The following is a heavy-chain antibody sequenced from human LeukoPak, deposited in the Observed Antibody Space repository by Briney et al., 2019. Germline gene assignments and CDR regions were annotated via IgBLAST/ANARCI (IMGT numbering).Heavy chain of an antibody. CDR3: ARCYGYSYGPDY. D-gene: IGHD5-18*01. V-gene: IGHV3-20*04. CDR2: INWNGGST. Sequence: GGSLRLSCAASGFTFDDYGMSWVRQAPGKGLEWVSGINWNGGSTGYADSVEGRFTISRDNAKNSLYLQMNSLRAEDTAVYYCARCYGYSYGPDYWGQGTLVTVSS. J-gene: IGHJ4*02. CDR1: GFTFDDYG.